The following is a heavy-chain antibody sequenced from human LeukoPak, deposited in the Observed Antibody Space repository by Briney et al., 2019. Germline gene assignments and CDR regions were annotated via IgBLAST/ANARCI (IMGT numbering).Heavy chain of an antibody. CDR3: ARVGVVPAAIPDGFDI. J-gene: IGHJ3*02. Sequence: SETLSLTCTVSGDSINSYYWNWIRQPPGKGLEWIGYINYSGRTDYNPSLKSRVTISVDTSKHQFSMKLKSVTAADTAVYYCARVGVVPAAIPDGFDIWGQGTMVTVSS. CDR1: GDSINSYY. CDR2: INYSGRT. V-gene: IGHV4-59*01. D-gene: IGHD2-2*01.